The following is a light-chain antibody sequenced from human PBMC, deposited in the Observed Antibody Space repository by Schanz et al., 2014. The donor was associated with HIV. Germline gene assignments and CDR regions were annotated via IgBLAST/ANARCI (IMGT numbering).Light chain of an antibody. CDR3: QSYDGSLSGVV. CDR2: DDD. V-gene: IGLV1-40*01. J-gene: IGLJ2*01. CDR1: SSNIGAGYD. Sequence: QSVLTQPPSLSGAPGQRVSLSCNGSSSNIGAGYDVHWYQQFPGTAPKLLIFDDDSRPSGVPDRFSGSKSDTSASLAITGLQADDEADYYCQSYDGSLSGVVFGGGTKLTVL.